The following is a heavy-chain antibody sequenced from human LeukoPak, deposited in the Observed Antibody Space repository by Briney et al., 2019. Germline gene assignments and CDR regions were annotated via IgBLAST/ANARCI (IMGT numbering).Heavy chain of an antibody. D-gene: IGHD2-2*01. CDR1: GYTFTSYY. Sequence: ASVKVSCKASGYTFTSYYMHWVRQAPGQGLEWMGIINPSGGSTSYAQKFQGRVTMTRATSTSTVYMELSSLRSEDTAVYYCAREGLSCSSTSCFLDYWGQGTLVTVSS. V-gene: IGHV1-46*03. CDR3: AREGLSCSSTSCFLDY. CDR2: INPSGGST. J-gene: IGHJ4*02.